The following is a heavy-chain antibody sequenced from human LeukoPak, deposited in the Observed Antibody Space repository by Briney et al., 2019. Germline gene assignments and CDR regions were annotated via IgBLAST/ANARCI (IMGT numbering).Heavy chain of an antibody. CDR3: ARAVTSSSSWYKWVNWFDP. V-gene: IGHV4-39*07. CDR2: VYYSGNT. J-gene: IGHJ5*02. CDR1: GGSISSSNYY. Sequence: PSETLSLTCTVSGGSISSSNYYWGWIRQPPGKGLECIGSVYYSGNTYYNPSLKSRVTISVDTSKNQFSLKLSSVTAADTAVYYCARAVTSSSSWYKWVNWFDPWGQGTLVTVSS. D-gene: IGHD6-13*01.